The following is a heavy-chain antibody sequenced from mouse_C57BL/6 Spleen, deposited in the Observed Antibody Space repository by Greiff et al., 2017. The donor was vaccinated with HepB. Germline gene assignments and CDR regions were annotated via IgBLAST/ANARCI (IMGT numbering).Heavy chain of an antibody. V-gene: IGHV1-81*01. CDR2: IYPRSGNT. CDR1: GYTFTSYG. CDR3: ARRGDITTVDYYFDY. J-gene: IGHJ2*01. Sequence: QVQLQQSGAELARPGASVKLSCKASGYTFTSYGISWVKQRTGQGLEWIGEIYPRSGNTYYNEKFKGKATLTADKSSSTAYMELRSLTSEDSAVYFCARRGDITTVDYYFDYWGQGTTLTVSS. D-gene: IGHD1-1*01.